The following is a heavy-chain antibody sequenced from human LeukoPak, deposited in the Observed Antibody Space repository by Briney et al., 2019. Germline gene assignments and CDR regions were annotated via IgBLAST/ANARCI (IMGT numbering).Heavy chain of an antibody. D-gene: IGHD6-13*01. CDR3: ARWGTYSSSWLGTFDI. Sequence: GGSLRLSCAASGLTFSSYWMHWVRQAPGKGLVWVSRINSDGSSTNYADSVKGRFTTSRDNAKNSLHLQMNSLRAEDTAVYYCARWGTYSSSWLGTFDIWGQGTMVTVSS. CDR2: INSDGSST. J-gene: IGHJ3*02. CDR1: GLTFSSYW. V-gene: IGHV3-74*01.